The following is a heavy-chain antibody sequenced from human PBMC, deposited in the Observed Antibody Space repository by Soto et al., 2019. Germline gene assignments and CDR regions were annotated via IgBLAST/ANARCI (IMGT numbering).Heavy chain of an antibody. CDR1: GGTFSSYA. D-gene: IGHD5-12*01. CDR3: ARELVATMVDYYYSYGMDV. V-gene: IGHV1-69*12. CDR2: IIPIFGTA. Sequence: QVQLVQSGAEVKKPGSSVKVSCKASGGTFSSYAISWVRQAPGQGLEWMGGIIPIFGTANYAQKFQGRVTITADDATSTAYMELSSLRSEDTAVYSCARELVATMVDYYYSYGMDVWGQGTTVTVSS. J-gene: IGHJ6*02.